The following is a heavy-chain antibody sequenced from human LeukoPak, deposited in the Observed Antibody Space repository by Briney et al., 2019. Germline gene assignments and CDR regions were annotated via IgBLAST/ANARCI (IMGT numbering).Heavy chain of an antibody. CDR3: ARAILLMVYAFDY. D-gene: IGHD2-8*01. CDR2: ISSSGSTI. Sequence: PGGSLRLSCAASGFTFSSYDMNWVRQAPGKGLARVSYISSSGSTIYYADSVKGRFTISRDNAKNSLYLQMNSLRSEDTAVYYCARAILLMVYAFDYWGQGTRVTVSS. CDR1: GFTFSSYD. V-gene: IGHV3-48*03. J-gene: IGHJ4*02.